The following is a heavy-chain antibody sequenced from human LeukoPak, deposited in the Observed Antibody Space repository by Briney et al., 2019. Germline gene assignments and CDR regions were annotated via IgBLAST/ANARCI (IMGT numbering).Heavy chain of an antibody. V-gene: IGHV3-66*04. Sequence: GGSLRLSCAASGFTVSSNYMSWVRQAPGKGLEWVSIIYSGGSTYHADSVKGRFTISRDDSKNTLYLQMNNLRAEDTAVYYCASHITMVRGATLDYWGQGTLVTVSS. J-gene: IGHJ4*02. D-gene: IGHD3-10*01. CDR2: IYSGGST. CDR3: ASHITMVRGATLDY. CDR1: GFTVSSNY.